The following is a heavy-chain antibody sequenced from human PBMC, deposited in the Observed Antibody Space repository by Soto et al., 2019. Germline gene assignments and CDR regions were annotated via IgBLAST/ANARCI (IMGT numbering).Heavy chain of an antibody. CDR1: GFTFSVFY. CDR2: ISRLSNST. D-gene: IGHD4-17*01. J-gene: IGHJ3*01. Sequence: QLQLVESGGGLVQPGGSLKLSCAASGFTFSVFYMSWLRQAPGKGLEWLSHISRLSNSTDYVDSVKGRFTISRDNTKNSLYREMNSLRADDSAGYYCASHMGPASYPSNGAAVDVWGQGTVVTVSS. V-gene: IGHV3-11*06. CDR3: ASHMGPASYPSNGAAVDV.